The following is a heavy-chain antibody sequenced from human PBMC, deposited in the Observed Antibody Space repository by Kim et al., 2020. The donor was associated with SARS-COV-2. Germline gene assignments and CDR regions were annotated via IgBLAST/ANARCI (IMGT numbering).Heavy chain of an antibody. CDR2: IYVGGST. D-gene: IGHD3-3*01. V-gene: IGHV3-53*01. CDR1: GFTVSSNY. CDR3: ARGRPSGDFWSGYLKYFDH. Sequence: GGSLRLSCAASGFTVSSNYMSWVRQAPGKGLEWVSVIYVGGSTYYADSVKGRFTISRDNSKNTLYLQMNSLRAEDTAVYYCARGRPSGDFWSGYLKYFDHWGQGILVTVSS. J-gene: IGHJ4*02.